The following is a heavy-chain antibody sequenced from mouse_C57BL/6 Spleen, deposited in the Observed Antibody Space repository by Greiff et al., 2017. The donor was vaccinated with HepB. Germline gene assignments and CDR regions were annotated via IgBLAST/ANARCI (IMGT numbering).Heavy chain of an antibody. V-gene: IGHV1-69*01. Sequence: QVQLKQPGAELVMPGASVKLSCKASGYTFTSYWMHWVKQRPGQGLEWIGEIDPSDSYTNYNQKLKGKSTLTVDKSSSTAYMQLSSLTSEDSAVYYWARSVITTVVATDFDYWGQGTTLTVSS. J-gene: IGHJ2*01. CDR2: IDPSDSYT. CDR1: GYTFTSYW. D-gene: IGHD1-1*01. CDR3: ARSVITTVVATDFDY.